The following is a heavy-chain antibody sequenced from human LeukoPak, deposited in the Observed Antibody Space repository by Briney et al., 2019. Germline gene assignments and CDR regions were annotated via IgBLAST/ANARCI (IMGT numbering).Heavy chain of an antibody. Sequence: PGGSLRLSCAASGFTFSSYAMNWVRQAPGKGLEWVSTISDSGDATYNADSVKGRFTISRDNSKNTLYLQMNSLRAEDTAVYYCARDRSDRLAVAGTSAFDYWGQGPLVTVSS. V-gene: IGHV3-23*01. J-gene: IGHJ4*02. CDR1: GFTFSSYA. CDR3: ARDRSDRLAVAGTSAFDY. D-gene: IGHD6-19*01. CDR2: ISDSGDAT.